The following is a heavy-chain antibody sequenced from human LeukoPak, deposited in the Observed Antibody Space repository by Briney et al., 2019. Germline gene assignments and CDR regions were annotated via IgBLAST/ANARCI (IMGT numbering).Heavy chain of an antibody. J-gene: IGHJ4*02. Sequence: ASVKVSCKASGYTFTGYYMHWVRQAPGQGLEWIGWISPNSGGTNYAQKFQGRVTMTRDAAISTAYMELSRLRSDDTAVYYCARDLNRFGVYSSGFRKDDYWGQGILVTVSS. CDR2: ISPNSGGT. D-gene: IGHD6-19*01. CDR1: GYTFTGYY. CDR3: ARDLNRFGVYSSGFRKDDY. V-gene: IGHV1-2*02.